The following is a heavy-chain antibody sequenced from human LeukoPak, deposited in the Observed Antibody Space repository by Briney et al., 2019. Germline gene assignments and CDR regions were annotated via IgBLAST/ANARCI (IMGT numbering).Heavy chain of an antibody. J-gene: IGHJ4*02. CDR1: GYTLTELS. CDR2: INPSGGST. Sequence: GASVKVSCKVSGYTLTELSMHWVRQAPGQGLEWMGIINPSGGSTSYAQKFQGRVTMTRDTSTSTVYMELSSLRSEDTAVYYCARGMGIAVADNFDYWGQGTLSPSPQ. D-gene: IGHD6-19*01. V-gene: IGHV1-46*03. CDR3: ARGMGIAVADNFDY.